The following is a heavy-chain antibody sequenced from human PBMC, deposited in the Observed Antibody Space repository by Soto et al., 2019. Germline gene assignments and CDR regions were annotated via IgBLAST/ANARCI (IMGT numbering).Heavy chain of an antibody. CDR3: ARDGAGAYGLGWFDP. J-gene: IGHJ5*02. CDR1: GDSISRGGYY. V-gene: IGHV4-31*01. Sequence: QVQLQESGPGLVKPSQTLSLTCTVSGDSISRGGYYWNWIRQHPRKGLEWIGYIYHSGSTNYNPSLKSQVTISVDTSKNQLSLELSSVTAADTAIYYCARDGAGAYGLGWFDPWGQGILVTVSS. CDR2: IYHSGST. D-gene: IGHD2-21*01.